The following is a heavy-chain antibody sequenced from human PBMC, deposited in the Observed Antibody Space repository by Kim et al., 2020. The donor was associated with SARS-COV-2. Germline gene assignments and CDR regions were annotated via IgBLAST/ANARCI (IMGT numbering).Heavy chain of an antibody. Sequence: ADSVKGRFTISRDNSKNSLYLQMNSLRTEDTALYYCAKVYSNYVYYGMDVWGQGTTVTVSS. V-gene: IGHV3-43*01. D-gene: IGHD4-4*01. J-gene: IGHJ6*02. CDR3: AKVYSNYVYYGMDV.